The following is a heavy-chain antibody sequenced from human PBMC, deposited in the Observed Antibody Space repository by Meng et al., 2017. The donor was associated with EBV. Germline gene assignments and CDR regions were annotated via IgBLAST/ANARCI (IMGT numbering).Heavy chain of an antibody. D-gene: IGHD3-10*01. J-gene: IGHJ4*02. CDR3: ASESGRGYTPDY. CDR2: FLPRLGAP. V-gene: IGHV1-69*01. Sequence: VRLVQFWGEVKKPGSSGKVPFKTSGGPFRYYAISWVRQAPGQGLEWLGGFLPRLGAPNYAQKFHGRVKITADESTSTHYMDLSSLRSEDTAIYYCASESGRGYTPDYWGQGTLVTVSS. CDR1: GGPFRYYA.